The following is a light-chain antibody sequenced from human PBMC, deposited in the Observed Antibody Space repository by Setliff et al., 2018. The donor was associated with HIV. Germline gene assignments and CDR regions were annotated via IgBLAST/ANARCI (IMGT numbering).Light chain of an antibody. Sequence: QSALTQPRSVSGSPGQSVTFSCTATSSDVGGYSFVSWYQQHPDKAPRLIIYDVDKRPSGVPDRFSGSKSGDTASLTISNLQSEDEADYYCCSYAGSPYVFGSGTKVTV. CDR1: SSDVGGYSF. CDR2: DVD. CDR3: CSYAGSPYV. V-gene: IGLV2-11*01. J-gene: IGLJ1*01.